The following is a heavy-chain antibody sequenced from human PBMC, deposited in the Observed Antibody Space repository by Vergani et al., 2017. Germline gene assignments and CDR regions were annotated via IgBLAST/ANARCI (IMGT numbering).Heavy chain of an antibody. J-gene: IGHJ4*02. CDR3: STYNVGASFS. CDR1: GLTFNDAW. V-gene: IGHV3-15*01. D-gene: IGHD5-24*01. Sequence: EVQLVESGGGLLKPGDHVRLSCAVSGLTFNDAWMTLVRQAPGKGLEWLGRVISKKDGGRADYSPHVKGTITISRDESKSTIYLDMNSLRIEDTATYYCSTYNVGASFSWGPGTRVTVSS. CDR2: VISKKDGGRA.